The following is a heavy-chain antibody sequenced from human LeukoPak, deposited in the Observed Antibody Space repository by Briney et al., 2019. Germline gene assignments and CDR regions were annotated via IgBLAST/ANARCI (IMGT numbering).Heavy chain of an antibody. CDR1: GYSISSGYY. CDR2: IYHSGST. V-gene: IGHV4-38-2*02. J-gene: IGHJ4*02. CDR3: ATAGYSSGWYVGRFDY. Sequence: SETLSLTCTVSGYSISSGYYWGWIRQPPGKGLEWIGSIYHSGSTYYNPSLKSRVTISVDTSKNQFSLKLSSVTAADTAVYYCATAGYSSGWYVGRFDYWGQGTLVTVSS. D-gene: IGHD6-19*01.